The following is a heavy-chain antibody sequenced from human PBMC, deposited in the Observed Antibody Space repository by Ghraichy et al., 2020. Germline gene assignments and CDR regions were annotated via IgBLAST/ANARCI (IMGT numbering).Heavy chain of an antibody. J-gene: IGHJ4*02. D-gene: IGHD6-25*01. Sequence: ASVKVSCKASGYIFATYDINWVRQAAGQGLEWMGWMNPNSGSTGYAQKFQDRVTMTSDTSISTAFLELGSLRTDDTAVYYCTRGRRSGNDYWGQGTLVTVSS. CDR3: TRGRRSGNDY. CDR2: MNPNSGST. V-gene: IGHV1-8*01. CDR1: GYIFATYD.